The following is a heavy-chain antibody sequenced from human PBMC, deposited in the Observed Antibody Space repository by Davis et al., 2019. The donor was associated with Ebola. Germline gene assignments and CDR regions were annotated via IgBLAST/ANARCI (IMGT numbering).Heavy chain of an antibody. CDR3: ARAYIATTVDY. CDR1: GFTFSSYA. V-gene: IGHV3-30-3*01. Sequence: PGGSLRLSCAASGFTFSSYAMHWVRQAPGKGLEWVAVISYDGSNKYYADSVKGRFTISRDNSKNTLYLQMNSLRAEDTAVYYCARAYIATTVDYWGQGTLVTVSS. D-gene: IGHD1-26*01. J-gene: IGHJ4*02. CDR2: ISYDGSNK.